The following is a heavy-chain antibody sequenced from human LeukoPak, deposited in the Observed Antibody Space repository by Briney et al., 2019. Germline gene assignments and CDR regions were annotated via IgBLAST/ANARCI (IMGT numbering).Heavy chain of an antibody. V-gene: IGHV3-33*01. CDR3: ARDYDFWGNNWFDP. J-gene: IGHJ5*02. CDR2: IWYDGSNK. Sequence: PGRSLRLSCAASGFTFSSYGMHWVRQAPGKGLEWVAVIWYDGSNKYYADSEKGRFTISRDNSKNTLYPQMNSLRAEDTAVYYCARDYDFWGNNWFDPWGQGTLVTVSS. D-gene: IGHD3/OR15-3a*01. CDR1: GFTFSSYG.